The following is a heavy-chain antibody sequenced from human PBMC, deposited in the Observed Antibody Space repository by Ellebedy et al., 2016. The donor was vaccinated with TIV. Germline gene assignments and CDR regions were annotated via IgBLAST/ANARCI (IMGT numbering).Heavy chain of an antibody. D-gene: IGHD2-15*01. CDR3: ARGCSGGSCHYYYYYGMDV. Sequence: SETLSLXXTVSGGSISSYYWSWIRQPPGKGLEWIGYIYYSGSTNYNPSLKSRVTISVDTSKNQFSLKLSSVTAADTAVYYCARGCSGGSCHYYYYYGMDVWGQGTMVTVSS. CDR2: IYYSGST. J-gene: IGHJ6*02. V-gene: IGHV4-59*01. CDR1: GGSISSYY.